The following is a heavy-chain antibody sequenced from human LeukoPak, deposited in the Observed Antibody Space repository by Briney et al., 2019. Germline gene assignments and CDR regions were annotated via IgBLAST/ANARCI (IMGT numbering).Heavy chain of an antibody. CDR3: ARGDDSGYYDYFDY. CDR1: GFTVDSNY. CDR2: IYTGGNT. D-gene: IGHD3-22*01. Sequence: GGSLRLSCAASGFTVDSNYLSWVRQAPGKGLEWVSTIYTGGNTYYAASVKGRFTISRDFSKNTVFLHMNSLRAEDTAMYYCARGDDSGYYDYFDYWGQGALVIVSS. V-gene: IGHV3-53*01. J-gene: IGHJ4*02.